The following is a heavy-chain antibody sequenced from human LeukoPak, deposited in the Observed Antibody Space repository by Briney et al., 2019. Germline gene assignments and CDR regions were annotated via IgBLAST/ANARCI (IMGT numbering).Heavy chain of an antibody. CDR1: GVSISSYY. CDR2: IYHSGST. CDR3: ARDRRYYDSSGYIRGFDY. Sequence: SETLSLTCTVSGVSISSYYWSWVRQPPGKGLEWIGEIYHSGSTNYNPSLKSRVTISVDKSKNQFSLKLSSVTAADTAVYYCARDRRYYDSSGYIRGFDYWGQGTLVTVSS. J-gene: IGHJ4*02. V-gene: IGHV4-59*12. D-gene: IGHD3-22*01.